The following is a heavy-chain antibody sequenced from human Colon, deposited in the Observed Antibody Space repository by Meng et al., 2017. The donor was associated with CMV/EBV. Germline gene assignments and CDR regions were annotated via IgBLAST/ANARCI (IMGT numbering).Heavy chain of an antibody. Sequence: QGQLVQAGVGVKKPGASVKVSCKAAGYTFTGSFMSWVRQAPGQGLEWMGSINPNSGGTNYAQKFQGRVTMTRDTSINTAYMELSRLRSDDTAVYYCATVSGGDFDYWGQGTLVTVSS. V-gene: IGHV1-2*02. CDR3: ATVSGGDFDY. CDR2: INPNSGGT. D-gene: IGHD1-26*01. CDR1: GYTFTGSF. J-gene: IGHJ4*02.